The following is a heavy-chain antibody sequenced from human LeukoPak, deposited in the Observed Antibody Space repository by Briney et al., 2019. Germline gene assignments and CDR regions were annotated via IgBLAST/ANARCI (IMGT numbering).Heavy chain of an antibody. Sequence: PGGSLRLSCAASGFTFSGSAMHWVRQASGKGLEWVGRIRSKANSYATAYAASVKGRFTISRDDSKNTAYLQMNSLKTEDTAVYYCTGRGIEATHTDYWGQGTLVTVSS. CDR2: IRSKANSYAT. CDR3: TGRGIEATHTDY. V-gene: IGHV3-73*01. CDR1: GFTFSGSA. D-gene: IGHD6-13*01. J-gene: IGHJ4*02.